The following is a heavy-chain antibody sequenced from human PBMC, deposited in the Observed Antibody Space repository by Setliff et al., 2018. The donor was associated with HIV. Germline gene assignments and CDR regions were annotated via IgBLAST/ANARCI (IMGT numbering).Heavy chain of an antibody. J-gene: IGHJ6*03. V-gene: IGHV4-4*07. CDR2: THSSGDT. D-gene: IGHD6-13*01. CDR3: ARGVAAAGALMDV. CDR1: GDSIGDYY. Sequence: SETLSLTCTVSGDSIGDYYWNWIRQPAGKTLEWIGRTHSSGDTHYNPSLNSRVTMSLDTSKNQFSLEMTSVTAADTAVYYCARGVAAAGALMDVWGKGTTVTVSS.